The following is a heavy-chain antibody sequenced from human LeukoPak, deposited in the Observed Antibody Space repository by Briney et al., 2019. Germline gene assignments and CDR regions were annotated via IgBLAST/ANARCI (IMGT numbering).Heavy chain of an antibody. J-gene: IGHJ4*02. CDR1: GGSISSSSHY. CDR2: VYYSGST. CDR3: AVQTWTVGTTHCIDD. V-gene: IGHV4-39*01. Sequence: SETLPLTCTVSGGSISSSSHYWGWIRQPPEKGLEWIASVYYSGSTHYHPSLKSRVTISEDTSKKEFSLRLTSVTSADTAVYYCAVQTWTVGTTHCIDDWGQGTVVTVSS. D-gene: IGHD2/OR15-2a*01.